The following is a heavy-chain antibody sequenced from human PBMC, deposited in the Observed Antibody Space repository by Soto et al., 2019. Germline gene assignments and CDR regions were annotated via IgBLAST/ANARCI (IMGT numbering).Heavy chain of an antibody. CDR3: ARGGPGWLGEFYPLKGYYYYYYMDV. CDR1: GGSISSYY. CDR2: IYYSGST. V-gene: IGHV4-59*01. J-gene: IGHJ6*03. D-gene: IGHD3-10*01. Sequence: PSETLSLTCTVSGGSISSYYWSWIRQPPGKGLEWIGYIYYSGSTNYNPSLKSRVTISVDTSKNQFSLKLSSVTAADTAVYYCARGGPGWLGEFYPLKGYYYYYYMDVWGKGTTVTVS.